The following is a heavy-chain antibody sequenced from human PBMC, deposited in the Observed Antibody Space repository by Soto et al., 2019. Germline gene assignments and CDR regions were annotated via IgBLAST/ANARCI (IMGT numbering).Heavy chain of an antibody. CDR3: TGITWFRGMDV. J-gene: IGHJ6*02. V-gene: IGHV6-1*01. CDR1: GDSVSRNSAG. Sequence: SQTLSLTCAISGDSVSRNSAGWNWIRQSPSRGLEWLGRTYYKSKWNNDYALSVKSRITINPDTSKNQFSLHLYSVTPEDTAVYYCTGITWFRGMDVWGQGTPVTVSS. CDR2: TYYKSKWNN. D-gene: IGHD3-10*01.